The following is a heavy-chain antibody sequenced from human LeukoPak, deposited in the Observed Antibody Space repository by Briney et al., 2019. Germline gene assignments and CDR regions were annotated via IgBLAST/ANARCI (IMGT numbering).Heavy chain of an antibody. CDR3: AKVLGLIVVPIYYFDY. CDR2: IKSKTDGGTT. V-gene: IGHV3-15*01. D-gene: IGHD3-22*01. Sequence: PGGSLRLSCAASGFTFSNAWMSWVRQAPGKGLEWVGRIKSKTDGGTTDYAAPVKGRFTISRDDSKNTLYLQMNSLKTEDTAVYYCAKVLGLIVVPIYYFDYWGQGTLVTVSS. CDR1: GFTFSNAW. J-gene: IGHJ4*02.